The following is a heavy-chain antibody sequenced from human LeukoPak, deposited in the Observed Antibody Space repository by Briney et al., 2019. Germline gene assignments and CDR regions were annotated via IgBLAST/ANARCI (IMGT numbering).Heavy chain of an antibody. CDR3: AKTRLHSGSYGSFDY. CDR1: GFTFSSYA. Sequence: GGSLRLSCAASGFTFSSYAMSWVRQAPRKGLEWVSAISGSGGSTYYADSVKGRFTISRDNPKNTLYLQMNSLRAEDTAVYYCAKTRLHSGSYGSFDYWGQGTLVTVSS. J-gene: IGHJ4*02. V-gene: IGHV3-23*01. D-gene: IGHD1-26*01. CDR2: ISGSGGST.